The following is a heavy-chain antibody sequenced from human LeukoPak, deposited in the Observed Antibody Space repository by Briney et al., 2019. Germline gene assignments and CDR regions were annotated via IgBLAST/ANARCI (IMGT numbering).Heavy chain of an antibody. D-gene: IGHD3-10*01. J-gene: IGHJ5*02. CDR1: GGSFSSSTYY. CDR2: ISYSEST. CDR3: ARHVGPDTRITMLRGVSFPRYNNWFDP. Sequence: PSETLSLTCTVAGGSFSSSTYYWGWIRQPPGKGLEWIGSISYSESTYYNPSLKSRVTISVDTSKNQFSLELLSVAAADTAVYYCARHVGPDTRITMLRGVSFPRYNNWFDPWGQGTLVTVSS. V-gene: IGHV4-39*01.